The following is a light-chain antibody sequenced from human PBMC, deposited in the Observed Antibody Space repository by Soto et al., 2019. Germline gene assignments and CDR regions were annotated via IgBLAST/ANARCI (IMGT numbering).Light chain of an antibody. CDR1: QSLLYSDGDNY. J-gene: IGKJ5*01. Sequence: DIVITQSPLSLGFTPAEPSSISCRSSQSLLYSDGDNYLDWYLQKPGQSPQLLIYLASNRASGVPARFSGSGSGTYFTLKISRVEAEDVGLYYCMQALQTPNTFGQGTRLEIK. CDR2: LAS. V-gene: IGKV2-28*01. CDR3: MQALQTPNT.